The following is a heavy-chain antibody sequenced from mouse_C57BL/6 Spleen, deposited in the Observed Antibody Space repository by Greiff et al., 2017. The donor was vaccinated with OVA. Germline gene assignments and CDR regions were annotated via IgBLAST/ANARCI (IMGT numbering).Heavy chain of an antibody. CDR3: AREAYYSNCFDY. J-gene: IGHJ2*01. Sequence: QVQLKQSGAELVKPGASVKMSCKASGYTFTSYWITWVKQRPGQGLEWIGDIYPGSGSTNYNEKFKSKATLTVDTSSSTAYMQLSSLTSEDSAVYYCAREAYYSNCFDYWGLGTTLTVSS. CDR1: GYTFTSYW. V-gene: IGHV1-55*01. D-gene: IGHD2-5*01. CDR2: IYPGSGST.